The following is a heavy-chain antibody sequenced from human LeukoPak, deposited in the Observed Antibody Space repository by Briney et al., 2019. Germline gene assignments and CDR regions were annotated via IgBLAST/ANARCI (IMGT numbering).Heavy chain of an antibody. CDR3: ARGEGIDTAMVTYYFDY. CDR2: INPNSGGT. CDR1: GYTFTGYY. D-gene: IGHD5-18*01. V-gene: IGHV1-2*06. Sequence: GASVKVSCKASGYTFTGYYMHWVRQAPGQGLGWMGRINPNSGGTNYAQKFQGRVTMTRGTSISTAYMELSRLRSDDTAVYYCARGEGIDTAMVTYYFDYWGQGTLVTVSS. J-gene: IGHJ4*02.